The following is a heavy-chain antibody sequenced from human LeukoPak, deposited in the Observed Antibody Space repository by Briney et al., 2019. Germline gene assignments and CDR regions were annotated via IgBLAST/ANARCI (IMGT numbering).Heavy chain of an antibody. D-gene: IGHD6-19*01. CDR2: INAYNGNT. V-gene: IGHV1-18*01. J-gene: IGHJ4*02. Sequence: ASVKVSCKASGYTFTSYGISWVRQAPGQGLEWMGWINAYNGNTNYAQKLQGRVTMTTDTSTSTAYMELRSLRSDDTAVYYCARLKLKYSSGWYYFDYWGQGTLVTVSS. CDR3: ARLKLKYSSGWYYFDY. CDR1: GYTFTSYG.